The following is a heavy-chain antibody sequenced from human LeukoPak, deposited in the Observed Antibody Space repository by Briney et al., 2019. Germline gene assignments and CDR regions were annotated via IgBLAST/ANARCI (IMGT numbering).Heavy chain of an antibody. CDR2: ISYDGSNK. D-gene: IGHD6-19*01. V-gene: IGHV3-30*03. J-gene: IGHJ4*02. CDR3: ARDAIAVAGNFDY. CDR1: GFTFSSYG. Sequence: PGGSLRLSCAASGFTFSSYGMHWVRRAPGKGLEWVAVISYDGSNKYYADSVKGRFTISRDNSKNTLYLQMNSLRAEDTAVYYCARDAIAVAGNFDYWGQGTLVTVSS.